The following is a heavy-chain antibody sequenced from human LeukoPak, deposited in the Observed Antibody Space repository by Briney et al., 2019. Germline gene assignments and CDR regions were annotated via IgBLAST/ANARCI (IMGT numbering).Heavy chain of an antibody. D-gene: IGHD3-10*01. J-gene: IGHJ2*01. Sequence: GRSLRLSCAASGFTFSSYGMHWVRQAPGKGLEWVAVISYDGSNKYYADSVKGRFTISRDNSKDTLYLQMNSLRAEDTAVYYCAKGTYYYGSTESTGSWYFDLWGRGTLVTVSS. CDR1: GFTFSSYG. V-gene: IGHV3-30*18. CDR3: AKGTYYYGSTESTGSWYFDL. CDR2: ISYDGSNK.